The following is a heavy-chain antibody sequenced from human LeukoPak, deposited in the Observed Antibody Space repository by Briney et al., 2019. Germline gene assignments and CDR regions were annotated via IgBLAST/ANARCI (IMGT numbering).Heavy chain of an antibody. Sequence: PSETLSLTCTVSGGSISSYYWSWIRQPPGKGLEWIGYIYYSGSTYYNPSLKSRVTISVDTSKNQFSLKLSSVTAADTAVYYCAREEGSSSGYYYFDYWGQGTLVTVSS. V-gene: IGHV4-30-4*01. CDR2: IYYSGST. D-gene: IGHD3-22*01. J-gene: IGHJ4*02. CDR1: GGSISSYY. CDR3: AREEGSSSGYYYFDY.